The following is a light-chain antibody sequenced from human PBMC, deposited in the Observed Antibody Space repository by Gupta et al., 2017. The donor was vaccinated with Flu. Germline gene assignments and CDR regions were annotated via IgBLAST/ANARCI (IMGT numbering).Light chain of an antibody. Sequence: QPVLTQSPSASASLGASVKLTCSLTSGHSNFAVAWYQQQPEKGPRYLMRLNSDGRHTTADGIPDRFSGSSSGAERYLTISSLQSEDEADYYCQTWGTGFWVFGGGTKLTVL. CDR1: SGHSNFA. CDR2: LNSDGRH. V-gene: IGLV4-69*01. CDR3: QTWGTGFWV. J-gene: IGLJ3*02.